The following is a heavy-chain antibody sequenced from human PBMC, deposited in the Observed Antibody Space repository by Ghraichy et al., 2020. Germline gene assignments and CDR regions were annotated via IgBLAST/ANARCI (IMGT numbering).Heavy chain of an antibody. V-gene: IGHV4-34*01. D-gene: IGHD3-9*01. Sequence: QTLSLTCAVYGGSFIGYYWNWIRQPPGKGLEWIGEIDHSESTNYNPSLRSRVTISVDTSKNQFSLKLSSVTAADTAVYYCARRSGYYDILTGYIYAMDVWGQGTTVTVSS. CDR2: IDHSEST. CDR1: GGSFIGYY. J-gene: IGHJ6*02. CDR3: ARRSGYYDILTGYIYAMDV.